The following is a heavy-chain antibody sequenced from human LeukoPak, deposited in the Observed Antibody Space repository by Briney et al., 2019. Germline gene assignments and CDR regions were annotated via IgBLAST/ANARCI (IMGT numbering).Heavy chain of an antibody. CDR1: GGSISSGSYY. CDR3: ARDRGATFDY. CDR2: IYTSGST. Sequence: KPSQTLSLTCTVSGGSISSGSYYWSWIRQPAGKGLEWIGRIYTSGSTNYNPSLKSRVTISVDTSKNQFSLKLSSVTAADTAVYYCARDRGATFDYWGQGTLVTVSS. J-gene: IGHJ4*02. D-gene: IGHD1-26*01. V-gene: IGHV4-61*02.